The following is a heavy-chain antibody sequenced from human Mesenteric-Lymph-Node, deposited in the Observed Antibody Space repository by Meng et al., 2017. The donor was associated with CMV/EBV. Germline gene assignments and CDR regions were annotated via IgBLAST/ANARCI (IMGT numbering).Heavy chain of an antibody. CDR2: ISGSGGST. CDR3: AKQRQPYSGCYFDH. V-gene: IGHV3-23*01. Sequence: GGSLRLSCTASGFTFSNYAMSWVRQAPGKGLEWVSPISGSGGSTYYADSVKGRFTISRDNSKNTLYLQMNSLRAEDTAVYYCAKQRQPYSGCYFDHWGQGALVTVSS. CDR1: GFTFSNYA. D-gene: IGHD1-26*01. J-gene: IGHJ4*02.